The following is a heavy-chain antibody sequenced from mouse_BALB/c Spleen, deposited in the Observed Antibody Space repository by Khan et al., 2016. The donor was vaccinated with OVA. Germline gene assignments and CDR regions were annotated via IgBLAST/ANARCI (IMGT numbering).Heavy chain of an antibody. Sequence: EVELVESGGGLVKPGGSLKLSCSASGCTFSSFAMSWVRQTPEKRLEWVATISTGGHYTFYPDSVKGRFTISRDNARNTLYLQMSSLRSEDTAMYYCARSLVDYYAMDYWGQGTSVTVSS. V-gene: IGHV5-9-3*01. CDR2: ISTGGHYT. J-gene: IGHJ4*01. CDR3: ARSLVDYYAMDY. D-gene: IGHD2-2*01. CDR1: GCTFSSFA.